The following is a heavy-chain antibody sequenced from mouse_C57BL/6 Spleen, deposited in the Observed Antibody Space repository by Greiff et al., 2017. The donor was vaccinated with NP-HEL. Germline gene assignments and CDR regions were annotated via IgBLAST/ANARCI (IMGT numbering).Heavy chain of an antibody. V-gene: IGHV1-5*01. Sequence: EVQLQQSGTVLARPGASVKMSCKTSGYTFTSYWMHWVKQRPGQGLEWIGAIYPGNSDTSYNQKFKGKAKLTAVTSASTAYMELSSLTNEDSAVYYCTRGDFYDGAWLAYWGQGTLVTVSA. CDR3: TRGDFYDGAWLAY. CDR1: GYTFTSYW. D-gene: IGHD2-3*01. CDR2: IYPGNSDT. J-gene: IGHJ3*01.